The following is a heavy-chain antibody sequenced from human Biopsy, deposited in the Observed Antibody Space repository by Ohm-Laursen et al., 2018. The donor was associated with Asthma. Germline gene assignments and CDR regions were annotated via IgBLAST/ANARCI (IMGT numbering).Heavy chain of an antibody. Sequence: SQTLSLTCTVSGASIKTDDHYWSWLRQPPGKGLEWFGFIHYSGSTSYNPSRKGGVTISVDTSKNQFSLKLSSVTAADTAVYYCARASVAASSNWFDLWGQGTLVTVSS. CDR3: ARASVAASSNWFDL. V-gene: IGHV4-30-4*01. D-gene: IGHD6-19*01. CDR1: GASIKTDDHY. CDR2: IHYSGST. J-gene: IGHJ5*02.